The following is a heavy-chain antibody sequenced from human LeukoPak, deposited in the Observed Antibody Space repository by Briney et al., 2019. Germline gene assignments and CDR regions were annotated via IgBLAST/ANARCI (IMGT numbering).Heavy chain of an antibody. V-gene: IGHV6-1*01. Sequence: QTLSLTCAISGDSVSNNSAAWNWIRQSPSKGLEWLGRTYYRSKWYNDYAVSVTSRITISPDTSKNQFSLQLKSVTPEDTAVYYCARGRSWGESGFDYWGQGTLVTVSS. J-gene: IGHJ4*02. CDR3: ARGRSWGESGFDY. CDR2: TYYRSKWYN. CDR1: GDSVSNNSAA. D-gene: IGHD6-13*01.